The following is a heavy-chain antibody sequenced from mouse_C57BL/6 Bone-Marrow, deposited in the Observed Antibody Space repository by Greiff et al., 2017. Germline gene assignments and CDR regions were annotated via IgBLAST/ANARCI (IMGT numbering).Heavy chain of an antibody. CDR2: ISNLAYSI. D-gene: IGHD2-1*01. CDR3: AMMYYGNQAWVAY. Sequence: EVKLVESGGGLVQSGGSLKLSCAASGFTFSDYGMAWVRQAPRKGPEWVAFISNLAYSIYYADTVTGRFTISRENAKNTLYLEMSSLRSDDTAMYYCAMMYYGNQAWVAYWGQGTLVTVSA. CDR1: GFTFSDYG. J-gene: IGHJ3*01. V-gene: IGHV5-15*01.